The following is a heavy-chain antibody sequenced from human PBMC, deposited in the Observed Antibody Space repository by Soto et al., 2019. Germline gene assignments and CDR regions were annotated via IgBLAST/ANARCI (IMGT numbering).Heavy chain of an antibody. D-gene: IGHD3-9*01. CDR2: IYYSGST. CDR3: ARELRYFDCPSWFDP. J-gene: IGHJ5*02. V-gene: IGHV4-61*01. CDR1: GGSVSSGSYY. Sequence: QVQLQESGPGLLKPSATLSLTCTVSGGSVSSGSYYWSWIRQPPGKGLQWIGYIYYSGSTNYNPPFKGRVTTSVDTSTNPFSLKLSSVSAADTAVYYCARELRYFDCPSWFDPWGQGTLVTVSS.